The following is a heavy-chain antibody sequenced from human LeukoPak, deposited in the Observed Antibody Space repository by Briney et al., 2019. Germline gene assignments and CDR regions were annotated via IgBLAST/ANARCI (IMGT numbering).Heavy chain of an antibody. J-gene: IGHJ4*02. V-gene: IGHV4-34*01. CDR3: ARVEEYYDYVWGSYRPYFDY. CDR2: INHSGST. D-gene: IGHD3-16*02. CDR1: GGSFSGYY. Sequence: SETLSLTSAVYGGSFSGYYWSWIRQPPGKGLEWIGEINHSGSTNYNPSLKSRVTISVDTSKNQFSLKLSSVTAADTAVYYCARVEEYYDYVWGSYRPYFDYWGQGTLVTVSS.